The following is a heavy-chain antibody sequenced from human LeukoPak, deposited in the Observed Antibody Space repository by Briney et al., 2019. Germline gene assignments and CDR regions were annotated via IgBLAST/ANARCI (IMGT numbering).Heavy chain of an antibody. D-gene: IGHD2-15*01. CDR3: ATADGYCSGGSCPYFDY. Sequence: SVKVSCKASGGTFSSYAIIWVRQAPGQGLEWMGRIIPILGIANYAQKFQGRVTITADKSTSTAYMELSSLRSEDTAVYYCATADGYCSGGSCPYFDYWGQGTLVTVSS. CDR2: IIPILGIA. J-gene: IGHJ4*02. V-gene: IGHV1-69*04. CDR1: GGTFSSYA.